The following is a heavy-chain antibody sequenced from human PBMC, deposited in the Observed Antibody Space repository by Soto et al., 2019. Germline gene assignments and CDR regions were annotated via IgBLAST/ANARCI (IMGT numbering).Heavy chain of an antibody. CDR1: GYTFISYP. V-gene: IGHV1-3*01. CDR3: ARYPFTLVRGVIPYLDY. CDR2: INAGDDKT. J-gene: IGHJ4*02. D-gene: IGHD3-10*01. Sequence: QVQLVQSGTEVKKPGASVKISCRASGYTFISYPLHWVRQAPGQRPEWMGWINAGDDKTQYSEKFKGRLTITRDTSASTGYMELSSLRSEDTAVYYCARYPFTLVRGVIPYLDYWGQGTLLTVSS.